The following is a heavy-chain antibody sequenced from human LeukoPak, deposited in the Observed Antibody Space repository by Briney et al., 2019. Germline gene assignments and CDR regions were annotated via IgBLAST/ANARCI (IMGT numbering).Heavy chain of an antibody. CDR2: IIHSGST. CDR1: GGSFSGYY. J-gene: IGHJ4*02. D-gene: IGHD6-13*01. Sequence: PSENLSLTCAVYGGSFSGYYWSWIRQPPGKGRVWIGEIIHSGSTNYNPSLKSRVTISVDTSKNQFSLKLSSVTAADTAVYYCARAAPMYSSSWSLDYWGQGTLVTVSS. CDR3: ARAAPMYSSSWSLDY. V-gene: IGHV4-34*12.